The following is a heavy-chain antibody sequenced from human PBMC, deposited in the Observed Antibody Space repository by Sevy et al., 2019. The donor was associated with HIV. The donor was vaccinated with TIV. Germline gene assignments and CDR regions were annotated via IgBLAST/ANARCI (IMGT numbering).Heavy chain of an antibody. CDR2: IWYDGSNK. J-gene: IGHJ4*02. Sequence: GGSLRLSCAASGFTFSSYGMHWVRQAPGKGLEWVAVIWYDGSNKYYADSVKGRFTISRDNSKNTLYLHMNSLRAEDTAVYYCARDHLFGITGTDNFDYWGQGTLVTVSS. V-gene: IGHV3-33*01. CDR1: GFTFSSYG. CDR3: ARDHLFGITGTDNFDY. D-gene: IGHD1-7*01.